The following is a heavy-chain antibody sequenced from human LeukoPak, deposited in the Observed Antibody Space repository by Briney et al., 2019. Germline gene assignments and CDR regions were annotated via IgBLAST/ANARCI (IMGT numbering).Heavy chain of an antibody. CDR3: ARERGRAVAV. J-gene: IGHJ4*02. V-gene: IGHV4-30-4*01. CDR2: IYYSGST. Sequence: SETLSLTCTVSGDSISSDTYYCSWFRQPPGKGLEWIGYIYYSGSTYYNPSLKSRLTISVDTSKNQFSLKLSSVTAADTAVYYCARERGRAVAVWGQGTLVTVSS. CDR1: GDSISSDTYY. D-gene: IGHD6-19*01.